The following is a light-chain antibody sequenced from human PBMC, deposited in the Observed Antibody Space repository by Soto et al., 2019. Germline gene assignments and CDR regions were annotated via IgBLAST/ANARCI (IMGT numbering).Light chain of an antibody. V-gene: IGKV3-20*01. Sequence: VLTQTTCTLPSAPGERATLSCTAIQSVSSSYLAWYQQKPGQPPRLLIYGASSRATGIPDRFSGSGSGTDFTLTISRLEPEDFAVYYCQQYHNWPPITFGQGTRLEIK. CDR2: GAS. CDR3: QQYHNWPPIT. CDR1: QSVSSSY. J-gene: IGKJ5*01.